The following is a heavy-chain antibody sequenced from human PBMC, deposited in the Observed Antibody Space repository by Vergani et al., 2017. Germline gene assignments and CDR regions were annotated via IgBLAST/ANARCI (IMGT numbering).Heavy chain of an antibody. J-gene: IGHJ3*02. D-gene: IGHD1-26*01. V-gene: IGHV3-66*01. CDR3: ARDSRGGALLDAFDI. Sequence: EVQLLESGGGLVQPGGSLRLSCAASGFTVSSNYMSWVRQAPGKGLEWVSVIYSGGSTYYADSVKGRFTITRDNSKNTLYLQMNSLRAEDTAVYYCARDSRGGALLDAFDIWGQGTMVTVSS. CDR1: GFTVSSNY. CDR2: IYSGGST.